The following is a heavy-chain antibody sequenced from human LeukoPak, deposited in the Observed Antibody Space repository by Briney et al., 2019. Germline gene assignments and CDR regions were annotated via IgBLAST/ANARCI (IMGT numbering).Heavy chain of an antibody. J-gene: IGHJ5*02. D-gene: IGHD3-9*01. CDR3: ARDGDDILTGYYFDP. CDR1: GGSISSYY. CDR2: IYYSGST. Sequence: SETLSLTCTVSGGSISSYYWSWIRQPPGKGLEWIGSIYYSGSTYYNPSLKSRVTISVDTSKNQFSLKLSSVTAADTAVYYCARDGDDILTGYYFDPWGQGTLVTVSS. V-gene: IGHV4-39*07.